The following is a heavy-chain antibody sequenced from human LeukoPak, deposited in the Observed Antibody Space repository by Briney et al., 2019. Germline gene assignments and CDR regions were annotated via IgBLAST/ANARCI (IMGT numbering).Heavy chain of an antibody. CDR2: ISSSSSYI. Sequence: GGSLRLSCAASGFTFSSYSMNWVRQAPGKGLEWVSSISSSSSYIYYADSVKGRFTISRDNAKNSLYLQMNSLRAEDTAVYYCARAPYSSSWLCDIWGQGTMVTVSS. D-gene: IGHD6-13*01. J-gene: IGHJ3*02. CDR1: GFTFSSYS. V-gene: IGHV3-21*01. CDR3: ARAPYSSSWLCDI.